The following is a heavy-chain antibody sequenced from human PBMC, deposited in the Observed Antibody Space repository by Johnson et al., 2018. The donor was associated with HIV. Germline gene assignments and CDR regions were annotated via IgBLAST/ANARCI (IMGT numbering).Heavy chain of an antibody. CDR2: IGTTGDT. D-gene: IGHD2-15*01. CDR1: GFTLSSYD. Sequence: VQLVESGGGLVQPGGSLRLSCAASGFTLSSYDIHWVRQATGKGLEWVAAIGTTGDTFYPGSVKGRFTISRENAKNSLYLQMNSLKTEDTAVYYCTRDPYSGVFDIWGQGTMVTVSS. V-gene: IGHV3-13*01. J-gene: IGHJ3*02. CDR3: TRDPYSGVFDI.